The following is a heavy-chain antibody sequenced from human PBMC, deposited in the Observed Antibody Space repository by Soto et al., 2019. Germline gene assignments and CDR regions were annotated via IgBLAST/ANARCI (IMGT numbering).Heavy chain of an antibody. CDR1: GGSISSSNW. Sequence: SETLSLTCAVSGGSISSSNWWSWVRQPPGKGLEWIGEIYHSGSTNYNPSLKSRVTISVDKSKNQFSLKLSSVTAADTAVYYCARDDCSSTSCLVRYYGMDVWGQGTTVTVSS. CDR2: IYHSGST. V-gene: IGHV4-4*02. CDR3: ARDDCSSTSCLVRYYGMDV. J-gene: IGHJ6*02. D-gene: IGHD2-2*01.